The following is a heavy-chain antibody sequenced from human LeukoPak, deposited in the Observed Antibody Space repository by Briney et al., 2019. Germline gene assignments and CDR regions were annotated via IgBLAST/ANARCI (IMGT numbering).Heavy chain of an antibody. Sequence: SETLSLTCTVSGGSINSGDYYWSWLRQPPGKGLEWIASIFYSGTIYNNPSLKSRTLISVDTSKNQFSLRLTSVTAADTAVYFCATLDNSFDHWGQGTLVTVSS. J-gene: IGHJ5*02. CDR1: GGSINSGDYY. CDR2: IFYSGTI. CDR3: ATLDNSFDH. V-gene: IGHV4-30-4*01.